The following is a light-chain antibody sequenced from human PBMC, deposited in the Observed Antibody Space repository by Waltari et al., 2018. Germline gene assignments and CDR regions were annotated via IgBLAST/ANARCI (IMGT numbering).Light chain of an antibody. V-gene: IGLV3-1*01. Sequence: SYDLTQPPSVSASPGQTASIACFGCKLGAKYVPWYQRKPGQSPVLVLYQDTKRPSVIPERFSASNSGNTATLTVSETQAVDEASYYCQTWDSNTVVFGGGTTLTVL. CDR2: QDT. J-gene: IGLJ2*01. CDR3: QTWDSNTVV. CDR1: KLGAKY.